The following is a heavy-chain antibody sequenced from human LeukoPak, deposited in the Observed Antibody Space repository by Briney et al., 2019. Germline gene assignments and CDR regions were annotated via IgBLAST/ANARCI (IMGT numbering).Heavy chain of an antibody. J-gene: IGHJ2*01. V-gene: IGHV1-2*02. CDR1: GYTFTGYY. CDR2: INPNSGDT. CDR3: AINPDSSGGGSDWYFDL. D-gene: IGHD3-22*01. Sequence: ASVKVSCKASGYTFTGYYMHWVRQAPGQGLEWMGWINPNSGDTNYAQNFQGRVTMTGDTSINTAYMELSRLRSDDTAVYYCAINPDSSGGGSDWYFDLWGRGTLVTVSS.